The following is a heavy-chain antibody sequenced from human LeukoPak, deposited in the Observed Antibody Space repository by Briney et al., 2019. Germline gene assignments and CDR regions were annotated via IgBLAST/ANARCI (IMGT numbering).Heavy chain of an antibody. Sequence: PSETLSLTCTVSGGSISSSSDYWGWIRQPPGKGLEWIGSIHYSGSTYYNPSLKSRVTISVDTSKNQFSLRLSSGTAADTAVYFCASLDSRGYYYGDRHDYWGQGTLVTVSS. V-gene: IGHV4-39*01. CDR1: GGSISSSSDY. D-gene: IGHD3-22*01. CDR3: ASLDSRGYYYGDRHDY. J-gene: IGHJ4*02. CDR2: IHYSGST.